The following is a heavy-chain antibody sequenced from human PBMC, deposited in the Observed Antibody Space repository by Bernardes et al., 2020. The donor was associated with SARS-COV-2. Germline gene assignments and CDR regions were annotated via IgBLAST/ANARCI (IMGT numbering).Heavy chain of an antibody. V-gene: IGHV3-30*18. J-gene: IGHJ6*02. CDR3: AKDTTYYDFWSGYSNYYYYGMDV. D-gene: IGHD3-3*01. CDR1: GFNFSSYG. Sequence: GGSLRLSCPATGFNFSSYGMHWVRQAPGKGLGWVAVISYDGSNKYYADSAKGRFTISRDNSKNTLYLQMNSLRAEDTAVYYCAKDTTYYDFWSGYSNYYYYGMDVWGQVTTVTVSS. CDR2: ISYDGSNK.